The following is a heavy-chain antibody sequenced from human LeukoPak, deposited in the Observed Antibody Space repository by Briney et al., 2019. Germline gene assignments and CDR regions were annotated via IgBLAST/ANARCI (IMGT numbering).Heavy chain of an antibody. D-gene: IGHD4-17*01. CDR2: VSHSGGT. Sequence: SATLSLTCGVSNASVTSHFWSGVRPFAGKGLEWIGCVSHSGGTNYNPSVKSRVTISVDTSKNQFSLKLSSVTAADTAVYYCASQAYDDGSTSLWGQGTLVTVSS. CDR3: ASQAYDDGSTSL. J-gene: IGHJ4*02. V-gene: IGHV4-59*08. CDR1: NASVTSHF.